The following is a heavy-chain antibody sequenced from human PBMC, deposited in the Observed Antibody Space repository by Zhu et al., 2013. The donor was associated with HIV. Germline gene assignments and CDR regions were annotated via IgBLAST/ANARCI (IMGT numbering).Heavy chain of an antibody. CDR2: VNHSGSP. V-gene: IGHV4-34*01. J-gene: IGHJ4*02. CDR1: GGSFSGYW. D-gene: IGHD3-10*01. CDR3: ARGQRSLYYDLGSHLTY. Sequence: QVQLQQWGAGLLKPSETLSLTCGVFGGSFSGYWWSWIRQPPGKGLEWIGDVNHSGSPNYNASLKSRVTISVDTSKSQFSLNLRSVTAADTAVYYCARGQRSLYYDLGSHLTYWGQGTLVTVSS.